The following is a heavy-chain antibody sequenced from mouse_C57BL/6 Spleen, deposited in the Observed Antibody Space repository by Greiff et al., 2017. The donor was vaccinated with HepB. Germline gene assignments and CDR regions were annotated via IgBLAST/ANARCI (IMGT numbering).Heavy chain of an antibody. V-gene: IGHV1-26*01. CDR3: ARGEGGNYD. Sequence: EVKLQQSGPELVKPGASVKISCKASGYTFTDYYMNWVKQSHGKSLEWIGDINPNNGGTSYNQKFKGKATLTVDKSSSTAYMELRSLTSEDSAVYYCARGEGGNYDWGQGTTLTVSS. CDR1: GYTFTDYY. D-gene: IGHD2-1*01. J-gene: IGHJ2*01. CDR2: INPNNGGT.